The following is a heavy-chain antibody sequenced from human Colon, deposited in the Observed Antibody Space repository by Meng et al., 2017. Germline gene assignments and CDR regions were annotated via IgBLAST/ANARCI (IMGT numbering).Heavy chain of an antibody. Sequence: QVQLVQSWPVVKKPGASVKLSCKASGYTFTDCYVHWVRQAPGQGLEWMGRIIPSSGVANSAQKFQGRVTLTWDTSISTAYMELSSLRSDDTAIYYCARDGGNYDFDYWGQGTLVTVSS. CDR3: ARDGGNYDFDY. J-gene: IGHJ4*02. V-gene: IGHV1-2*06. D-gene: IGHD1-7*01. CDR2: IIPSSGVA. CDR1: GYTFTDCY.